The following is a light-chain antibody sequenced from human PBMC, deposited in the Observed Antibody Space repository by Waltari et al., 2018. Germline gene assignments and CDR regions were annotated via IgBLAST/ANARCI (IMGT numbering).Light chain of an antibody. V-gene: IGLV2-14*01. J-gene: IGLJ2*01. CDR2: EVN. Sequence: QSALTQPASVSGSPGQSLSISCTGTRNDVGGYNSVSWYQQHPGTAPKLMIYEVNNRPSGVSNRFSGSKSGNTASLTISGLQAEDEADYYCSSYTSSITRVFGGGTKLTVL. CDR1: RNDVGGYNS. CDR3: SSYTSSITRV.